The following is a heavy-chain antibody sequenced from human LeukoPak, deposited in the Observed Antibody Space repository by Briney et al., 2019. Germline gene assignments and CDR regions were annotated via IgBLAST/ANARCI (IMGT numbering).Heavy chain of an antibody. Sequence: PGGSLRLSCAASGFTFSSYAMHWVCQAPGKGLEWVAVISYDGSNKYYADSVKGRFTISRDNSKNTLYLQMNSLRAEDTAVYYCARGGITMIVVDDAFDIWGQGTMVTVSS. V-gene: IGHV3-30*04. D-gene: IGHD3-22*01. CDR1: GFTFSSYA. J-gene: IGHJ3*02. CDR2: ISYDGSNK. CDR3: ARGGITMIVVDDAFDI.